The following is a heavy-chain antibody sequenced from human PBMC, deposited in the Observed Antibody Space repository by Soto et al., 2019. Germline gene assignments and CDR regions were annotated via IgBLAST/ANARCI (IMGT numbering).Heavy chain of an antibody. CDR1: KFTFSSYT. J-gene: IGHJ5*02. CDR3: TRDASRDSSARGWFDP. CDR2: ISGNSNYI. Sequence: PGGSLRLSCEASKFTFSSYTMNWVRQAPGKGLEWVASISGNSNYIYYADSLKGRFTISRDNAKNSLHLQMNSLRAEDTAVYYCTRDASRDSSARGWFDPWGPGTLVTAPQ. V-gene: IGHV3-21*01. D-gene: IGHD6-13*01.